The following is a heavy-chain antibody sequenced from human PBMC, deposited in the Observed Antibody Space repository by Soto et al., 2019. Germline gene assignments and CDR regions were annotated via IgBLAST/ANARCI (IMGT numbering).Heavy chain of an antibody. CDR3: ARDVVEIVGVTLAEDQHY. V-gene: IGHV4-30-4*01. J-gene: IGHJ4*02. CDR1: GASISSGDYY. Sequence: PSETLSLTCTVSGASISSGDYYWSWIRQPPGKGLEWIGYIYYSGSAYYNPSLKSRVSISVDTSKNQFSLKLSSVTAADTAVYYCARDVVEIVGVTLAEDQHYWGQGTLVTVSS. D-gene: IGHD3-3*01. CDR2: IYYSGSA.